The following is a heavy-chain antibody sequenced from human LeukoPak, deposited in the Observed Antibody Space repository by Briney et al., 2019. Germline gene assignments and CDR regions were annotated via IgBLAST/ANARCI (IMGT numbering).Heavy chain of an antibody. CDR1: GGTFSSYA. D-gene: IGHD5-18*01. CDR3: ASSWIQLWLRGSFDY. J-gene: IGHJ4*02. V-gene: IGHV1-69*05. CDR2: IIPIFGTA. Sequence: SVKVSCKASGGTFSSYAISWVRQAPGQGLEWMGGIIPIFGTANYAQKFQGRVTITTDESTSTAYMELSSLRSEDTAVYYCASSWIQLWLRGSFDYWGQGTLVTVSS.